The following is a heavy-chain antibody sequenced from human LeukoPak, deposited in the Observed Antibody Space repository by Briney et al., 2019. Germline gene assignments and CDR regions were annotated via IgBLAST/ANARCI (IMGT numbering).Heavy chain of an antibody. V-gene: IGHV4-30-4*08. CDR1: GGSISSGDYY. Sequence: PSETLSPTCTVSGGSISSGDYYWSWIRQPPGKGLEWIGYIYYSGSTYYNPSLKSRVTISVDTSKNQFSLKLSSVTAADTAVYYCARSGPSVFFDYWGQGTLVTVSS. J-gene: IGHJ4*02. CDR3: ARSGPSVFFDY. D-gene: IGHD5/OR15-5a*01. CDR2: IYYSGST.